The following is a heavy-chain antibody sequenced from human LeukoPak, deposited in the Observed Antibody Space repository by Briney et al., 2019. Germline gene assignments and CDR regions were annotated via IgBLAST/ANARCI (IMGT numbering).Heavy chain of an antibody. D-gene: IGHD1-26*01. CDR2: IYSDGST. CDR3: ARERGRGRDSPWFDY. CDR1: GFIVSGDF. J-gene: IGHJ4*02. Sequence: GGSLRLSCAASGFIVSGDFMSWVRQAPGKGLEWVSVIYSDGSTYYADSVKGRFTISRDNSKNTLDLQMTGLRAEDTAVYYCARERGRGRDSPWFDYWGQGALVTVSS. V-gene: IGHV3-53*01.